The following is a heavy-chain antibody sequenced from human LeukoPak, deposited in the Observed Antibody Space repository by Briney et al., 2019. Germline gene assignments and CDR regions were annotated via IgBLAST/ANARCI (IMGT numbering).Heavy chain of an antibody. CDR2: IYSSGSSGIT. D-gene: IGHD3-10*01. CDR1: GGSISSGY. Sequence: PSETLSLTCTVSGGSISSGYWNWIRQPPGKQLEWIGYIYSSGSSGITTYNPSLQSRVIISQDTSKNDFSLKLTSVTAADAAVYYCARLAARRGYYYSGMDVWGQGTTVTVSS. V-gene: IGHV4-59*01. J-gene: IGHJ6*02. CDR3: ARLAARRGYYYSGMDV.